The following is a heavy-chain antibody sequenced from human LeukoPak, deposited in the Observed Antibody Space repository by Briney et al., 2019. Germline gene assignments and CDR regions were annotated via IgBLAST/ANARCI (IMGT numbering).Heavy chain of an antibody. D-gene: IGHD6-19*01. CDR2: IYYSGST. V-gene: IGHV4-59*01. CDR3: ARQRAGALYYYYYMDV. J-gene: IGHJ6*03. Sequence: SETLSLTCTVSGGSISSYYWSWIRQPPGKGLEWIGYIYYSGSTNYNPSLKSRVTISVDTSKNQFSLKLSSVTAADTAVYYCARQRAGALYYYYYMDVWGKGTTVTISS. CDR1: GGSISSYY.